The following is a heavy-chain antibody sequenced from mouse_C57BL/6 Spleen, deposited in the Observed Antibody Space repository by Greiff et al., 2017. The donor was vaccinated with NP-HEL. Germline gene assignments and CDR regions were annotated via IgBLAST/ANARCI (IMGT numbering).Heavy chain of an antibody. CDR1: GYTFTSYW. D-gene: IGHD2-4*01. CDR3: ASWGDYDGAWFAY. J-gene: IGHJ3*01. CDR2: INPRNGGT. Sequence: VKLQQPGTELVKPGASVKLSCKASGYTFTSYWMHWVKQRPGQGLEWIGNINPRNGGTNYNEKFQGKATLTVDKSSSTAYMQLSSLTSEDSAVYYCASWGDYDGAWFAYWGQGTLVTVSA. V-gene: IGHV1-53*01.